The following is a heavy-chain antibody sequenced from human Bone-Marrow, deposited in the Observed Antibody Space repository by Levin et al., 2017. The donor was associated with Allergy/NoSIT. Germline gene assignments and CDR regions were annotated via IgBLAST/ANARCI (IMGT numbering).Heavy chain of an antibody. CDR3: ARAGYSSGCIDY. CDR2: IYYSGST. CDR1: GGSISSSSYY. D-gene: IGHD6-19*01. V-gene: IGHV4-39*01. Sequence: PSETLSLTCTVSGGSISSSSYYWGWIRQPPGKGLEWIGSIYYSGSTYYNPSLKSRVTISVDTSKNQFSLKLSSVTAADTAVYYCARAGYSSGCIDYWGQGTLVTVSS. J-gene: IGHJ4*02.